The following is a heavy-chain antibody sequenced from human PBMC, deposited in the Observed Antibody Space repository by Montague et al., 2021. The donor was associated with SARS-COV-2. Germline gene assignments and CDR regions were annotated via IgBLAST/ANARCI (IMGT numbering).Heavy chain of an antibody. V-gene: IGHV5-51*01. CDR2: IYPGDSDT. CDR3: ARLGYYDSSGYYILSGMDV. Sequence: QSGAEVKKPGESLKISCKGSGYSLTSYWIGWVRQMPGKGLEWMGIIYPGDSDTRYSPSFQGQVTISADKSISTAYLQWSGLKASDTAMYYCARLGYYDSSGYYILSGMDVWGQGTTVTVSS. CDR1: GYSLTSYW. J-gene: IGHJ6*02. D-gene: IGHD3-22*01.